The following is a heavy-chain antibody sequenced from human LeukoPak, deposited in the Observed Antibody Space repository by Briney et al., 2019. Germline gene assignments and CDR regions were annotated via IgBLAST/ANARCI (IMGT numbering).Heavy chain of an antibody. V-gene: IGHV3-23*01. Sequence: PGGSLRLSCAASGFTFSSYAMSWVRQAPGKGLEWVSAISGSGGSTYYADSVKGRFTISRDNSKNTLYLQMNSLRAEDTAVYYCAKDTGPPDSFRHDYWGQGTLVTVSS. J-gene: IGHJ4*02. CDR3: AKDTGPPDSFRHDY. D-gene: IGHD1-14*01. CDR1: GFTFSSYA. CDR2: ISGSGGST.